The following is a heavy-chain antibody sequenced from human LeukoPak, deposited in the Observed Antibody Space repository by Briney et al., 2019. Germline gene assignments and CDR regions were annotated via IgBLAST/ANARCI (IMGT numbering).Heavy chain of an antibody. CDR2: ISSSSTI. D-gene: IGHD3-22*01. J-gene: IGHJ6*03. Sequence: GGSLRLSCAASGFTFSSYSMNWVRQAPGKGLEWVSYISSSSTIYYADSVKGRFTISRDNAKNSLYLQMNSLRAEDTAVYYCARDYYDSSGYPYYMDVWGKGTTVTVSS. V-gene: IGHV3-48*04. CDR1: GFTFSSYS. CDR3: ARDYYDSSGYPYYMDV.